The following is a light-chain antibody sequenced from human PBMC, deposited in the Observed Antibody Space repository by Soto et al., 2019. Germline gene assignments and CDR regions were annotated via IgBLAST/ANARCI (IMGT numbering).Light chain of an antibody. V-gene: IGKV3-20*01. CDR3: HQYGSSPLT. CDR1: QSVTSSF. Sequence: ESVLTQSPGTLSLSPGERAILTCRASQSVTSSFLAWYQQRPGQAPRLLIYGASSRASGIPDRFSGSGSGTDFTLTSSRLAPEDFAMYYCHQYGSSPLTFGPGTKVDIK. J-gene: IGKJ3*01. CDR2: GAS.